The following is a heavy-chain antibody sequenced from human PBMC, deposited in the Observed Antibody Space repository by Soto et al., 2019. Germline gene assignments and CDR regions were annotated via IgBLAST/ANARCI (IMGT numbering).Heavy chain of an antibody. CDR2: ISSSSSYT. J-gene: IGHJ4*02. CDR3: ARDHPRYSGYDYVDY. V-gene: IGHV3-11*05. CDR1: GFTFSNYY. D-gene: IGHD5-12*01. Sequence: QVQLVESGGGLVKPGGSLRLSCVASGFTFSNYYMSWIRQAPGKGLEWVSYISSSSSYTNYADSVKGRFTISRDNAKNSLYLQKNSLRAEDPAVYYCARDHPRYSGYDYVDYWGQGPLVTVSS.